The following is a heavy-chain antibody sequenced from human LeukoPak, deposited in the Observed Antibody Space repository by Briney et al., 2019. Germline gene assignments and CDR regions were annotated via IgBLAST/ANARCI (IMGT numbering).Heavy chain of an antibody. CDR3: ARDVGGGKYCSSTSCLAAKGFGELFSDY. D-gene: IGHD2-2*01. CDR2: INHSGST. J-gene: IGHJ4*02. CDR1: GGSFSDYY. Sequence: SETLSLTCAVYGGSFSDYYWTWIRQPPGKGLEWIGEINHSGSTNYNPSLKSRVTISADTSKNQFSLKLNSVTAADTAVYYCARDVGGGKYCSSTSCLAAKGFGELFSDYWGQGTLVTVSS. V-gene: IGHV4-34*01.